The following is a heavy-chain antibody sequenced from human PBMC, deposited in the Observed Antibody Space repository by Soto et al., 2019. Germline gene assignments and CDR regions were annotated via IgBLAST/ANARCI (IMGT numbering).Heavy chain of an antibody. D-gene: IGHD6-6*01. CDR3: ARVIRADSTSSNFYYYSGLDV. J-gene: IGHJ6*02. CDR2: ISNNGINK. V-gene: IGHV3-30*03. Sequence: QVQLVESGGGVVQPGRSLRLSCAASGFTFSTYGMHWVRQAPGKGLEWLAVISNNGINKYYADSVKGRFTISRDNSKVTLFLQMNSLRGEDTAIYYCARVIRADSTSSNFYYYSGLDVWGQGTTVTVSS. CDR1: GFTFSTYG.